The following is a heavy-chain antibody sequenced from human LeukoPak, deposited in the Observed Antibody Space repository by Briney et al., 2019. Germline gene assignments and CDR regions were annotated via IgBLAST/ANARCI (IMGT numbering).Heavy chain of an antibody. D-gene: IGHD3-10*01. J-gene: IGHJ4*02. CDR3: AREGFGVYYFDY. V-gene: IGHV3-23*01. CDR2: ISGSGGST. Sequence: SGGSLRLSCAASGFTFSSYAMSWVRQAPGKGLEWVSAISGSGGSTYYADSVKGRFTISRDNSKNTLYLQMNSLRAEDTAVYYCAREGFGVYYFDYWGQGTLVTVSS. CDR1: GFTFSSYA.